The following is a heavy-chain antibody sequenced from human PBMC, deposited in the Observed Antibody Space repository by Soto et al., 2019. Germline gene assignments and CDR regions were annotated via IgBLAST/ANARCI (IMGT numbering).Heavy chain of an antibody. CDR2: VYYTGST. CDR1: GASISPYY. CDR3: ARPHEYCSGGTCYVVDY. V-gene: IGHV4-59*08. Sequence: QVQLQESGPGLVKPSETLSLTCTVSGASISPYYWTWIRQPPGKELEWIGYVYYTGSTNYSPSLESRVTMSLDTSKSQFSLMLTSVTAADTAVYYCARPHEYCSGGTCYVVDYWGPGTLVTVSS. D-gene: IGHD2-15*01. J-gene: IGHJ4*02.